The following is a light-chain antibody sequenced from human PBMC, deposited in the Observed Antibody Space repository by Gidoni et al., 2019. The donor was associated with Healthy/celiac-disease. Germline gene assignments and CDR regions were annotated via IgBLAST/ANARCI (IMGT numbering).Light chain of an antibody. V-gene: IGKV3-20*01. CDR2: GAS. Sequence: IVLMQSPGTLSLSPGERATLSCRASQRVSSCYLAWYQQKPGQAHRLLIYGASSRATGIPDRFSGSGSGTDFTLTISRLEPEDFAVCYCQQYGSSPLTFGQGTKVEIK. J-gene: IGKJ1*01. CDR3: QQYGSSPLT. CDR1: QRVSSCY.